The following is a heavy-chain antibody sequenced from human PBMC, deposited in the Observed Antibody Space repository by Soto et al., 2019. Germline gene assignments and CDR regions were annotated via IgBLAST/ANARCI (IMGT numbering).Heavy chain of an antibody. Sequence: ASVKVSCKASGYTFTGYYMHWVRQAPGQGLEWMGWINPNSGGTNYAQKFQGWVTMTRDTSISTAYMELSRLRSDDTAVYYCARGVEILVVVAPSPMGFMDVWGKGTKVIVSS. D-gene: IGHD2-15*01. J-gene: IGHJ6*03. CDR3: ARGVEILVVVAPSPMGFMDV. CDR2: INPNSGGT. V-gene: IGHV1-2*04. CDR1: GYTFTGYY.